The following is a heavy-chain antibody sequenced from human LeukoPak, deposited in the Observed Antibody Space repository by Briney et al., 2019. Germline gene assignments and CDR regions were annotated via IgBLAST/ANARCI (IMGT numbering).Heavy chain of an antibody. Sequence: ASVKVSCKASGYILTGYYMHWVRQAPGKGLEWMGGFDPEDGETIYAQKFQGRVTMTEDTSTDTAYMELSSLRSEDTAVYYCATVRRSTLGSHPYFQHWGQGTLVTVSS. CDR1: GYILTGYY. D-gene: IGHD2-15*01. J-gene: IGHJ1*01. CDR2: FDPEDGET. CDR3: ATVRRSTLGSHPYFQH. V-gene: IGHV1-24*01.